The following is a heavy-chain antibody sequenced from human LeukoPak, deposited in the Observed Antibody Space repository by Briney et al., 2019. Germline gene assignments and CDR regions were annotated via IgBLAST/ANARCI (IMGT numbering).Heavy chain of an antibody. CDR3: AGQRRVTGPNWFGP. Sequence: PSETLSLTCTVSGGSISSSHYYWGWVRQPPGKGLGWIGSIYYSGNTYYNPSLKSRVTMSVDTSMNQFSLKLNSVTAADTAVYYCAGQRRVTGPNWFGPWGQGTLVTVSS. D-gene: IGHD2-8*01. CDR1: GGSISSSHYY. J-gene: IGHJ5*02. CDR2: IYYSGNT. V-gene: IGHV4-39*01.